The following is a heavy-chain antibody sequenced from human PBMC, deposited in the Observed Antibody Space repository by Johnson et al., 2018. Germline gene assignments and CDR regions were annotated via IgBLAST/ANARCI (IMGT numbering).Heavy chain of an antibody. CDR2: ISSSSSYI. D-gene: IGHD6-19*01. V-gene: IGHV3-21*01. Sequence: VQLVESGGGLVKPGGSLRLSCAASGFTFSSYSINWVRQAPGKGLEWVSSISSSSSYIYYADSVKGRFTISRDNAKNSLYLKMNSLRAEDTAVYYCARVYSSGWPEYFQHWGQGTLVTVSS. CDR1: GFTFSSYS. J-gene: IGHJ1*01. CDR3: ARVYSSGWPEYFQH.